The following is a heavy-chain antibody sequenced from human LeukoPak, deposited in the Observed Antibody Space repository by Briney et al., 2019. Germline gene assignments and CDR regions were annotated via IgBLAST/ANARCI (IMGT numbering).Heavy chain of an antibody. D-gene: IGHD3-22*01. V-gene: IGHV1-2*02. CDR2: INPNSGGT. J-gene: IGHJ4*02. CDR1: GYTFTGYY. Sequence: GASVKVSCKASGYTFTGYYMHWVRQAPGQGLEWMGWINPNSGGTNYAQKFQGRVTMTRDTSISTAYMELSRLRSDDTAVYYCARSGGYYDSSGYRIDYWGQGTLVTVSS. CDR3: ARSGGYYDSSGYRIDY.